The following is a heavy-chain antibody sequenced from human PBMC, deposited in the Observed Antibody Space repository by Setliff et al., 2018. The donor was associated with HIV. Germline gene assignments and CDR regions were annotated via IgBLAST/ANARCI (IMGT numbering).Heavy chain of an antibody. Sequence: GESLKISCAASGFTFSSYWMHWVRQAPGKGLVWVSRINSDGSSTSYADSVKGRFTISRDNAKSTLYLQMNSLRAEDTAVYYCARGPTVTTTGGGLFFDYWGQGTLVTVPQ. CDR1: GFTFSSYW. CDR2: INSDGSST. J-gene: IGHJ4*02. D-gene: IGHD4-17*01. V-gene: IGHV3-74*01. CDR3: ARGPTVTTTGGGLFFDY.